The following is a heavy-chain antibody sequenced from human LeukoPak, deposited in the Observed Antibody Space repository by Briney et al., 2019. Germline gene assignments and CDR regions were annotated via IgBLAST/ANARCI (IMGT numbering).Heavy chain of an antibody. V-gene: IGHV3-23*01. CDR2: ISGSGGRA. D-gene: IGHD5-18*01. J-gene: IGHJ4*02. Sequence: GGSLRLSCKTSGFIFRNYDVNWVRQAPVKGLEWVSSISGSGGRAYYADSVKGRFTIARDNSKNMVYLLMKSLRAEDTALFYCAKESGDTPTRCGGEFDSWGQGTLVTVSS. CDR3: AKESGDTPTRCGGEFDS. CDR1: GFIFRNYD.